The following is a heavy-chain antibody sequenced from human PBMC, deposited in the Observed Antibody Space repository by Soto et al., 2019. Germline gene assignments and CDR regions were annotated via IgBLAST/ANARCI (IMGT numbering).Heavy chain of an antibody. D-gene: IGHD6-13*01. CDR3: ARGGNTSSWYAIWFDS. Sequence: SETLSLTCTVSGGSISRYYWSWIRQPPGKGLEWIGYIYYSGSTNYNPSLKSRVTISVDTSKNQFSLKLSSVTASDTAVYYCARGGNTSSWYAIWFDSCGQGTLVTLSS. CDR2: IYYSGST. V-gene: IGHV4-59*01. J-gene: IGHJ5*01. CDR1: GGSISRYY.